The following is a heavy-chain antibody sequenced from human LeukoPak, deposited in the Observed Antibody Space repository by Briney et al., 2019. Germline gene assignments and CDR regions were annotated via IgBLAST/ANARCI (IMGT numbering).Heavy chain of an antibody. D-gene: IGHD3-3*01. CDR3: ASFYDFWSGPCDY. CDR1: GGSISSGDYY. J-gene: IGHJ4*02. Sequence: PSETLSLTCTVSGGSISSGDYYWSWIRQPPGKGLEWIVYIYYSGSTYYNPSLKSRVTISVDTSKNQFSLKLSSVTAADTAVYYCASFYDFWSGPCDYWGQGTLVTVSS. V-gene: IGHV4-30-4*01. CDR2: IYYSGST.